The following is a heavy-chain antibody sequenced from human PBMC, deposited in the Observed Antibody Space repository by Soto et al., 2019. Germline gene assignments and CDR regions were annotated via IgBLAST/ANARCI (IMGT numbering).Heavy chain of an antibody. D-gene: IGHD3-10*01. V-gene: IGHV1-18*01. J-gene: IGHJ5*02. CDR3: ARVRRDKNWFDP. CDR2: ISAYNGNT. CDR1: GYTFTSYG. Sequence: ASVKVSCKASGYTFTSYGISWVRQAPGQGLEWMGWISAYNGNTNYAQKLQGRVTMTTDTSTSTAYMEPRSLRSDDTAVYYCARVRRDKNWFDPWGQGTLVTVSS.